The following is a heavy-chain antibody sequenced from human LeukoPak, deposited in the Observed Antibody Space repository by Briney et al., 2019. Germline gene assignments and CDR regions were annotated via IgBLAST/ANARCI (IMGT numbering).Heavy chain of an antibody. J-gene: IGHJ6*02. V-gene: IGHV4-59*01. CDR1: GGSFSGYY. CDR3: ARDSMDYYHYYGMDV. CDR2: IYYSGST. Sequence: PSETLSLTCAVYGGSFSGYYWSWIRQPPGKGLEWIGYIYYSGSTNYNPSLKSRVTISVDTSKNQFSLKLSSVTAADTAVYYCARDSMDYYHYYGMDVWGQGTTVTVSS.